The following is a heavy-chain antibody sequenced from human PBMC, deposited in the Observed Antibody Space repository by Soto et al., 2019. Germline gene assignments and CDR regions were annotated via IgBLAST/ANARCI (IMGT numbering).Heavy chain of an antibody. CDR3: ARDARPRYCSSTSCYSGPAYFDY. D-gene: IGHD2-2*01. J-gene: IGHJ4*02. CDR2: IYHSGST. CDR1: SGSISSSNW. V-gene: IGHV4-4*02. Sequence: SETLSLTCAVSSGSISSSNWWSWVRQPPGKGLEWIGEIYHSGSTNYNPSRKSRVTISVDKSKNQFSLKLSSVTAADTAVYYCARDARPRYCSSTSCYSGPAYFDYWGQGTLVTVSS.